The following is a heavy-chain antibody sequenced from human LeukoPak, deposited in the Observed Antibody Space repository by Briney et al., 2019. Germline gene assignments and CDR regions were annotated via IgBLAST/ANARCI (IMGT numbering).Heavy chain of an antibody. D-gene: IGHD6-25*01. CDR1: GGSISSYY. CDR2: IYYSGST. J-gene: IGHJ4*02. Sequence: SETLSLTCTVSGGSISSYYWSWIRQPPGKGLEWIGYIYYSGSTYYNPSLKSRVTISVDTSKNQFSLKLSSVTAADTAVYYCASSSGTDYWGQGTLVTVSS. V-gene: IGHV4-59*01. CDR3: ASSSGTDY.